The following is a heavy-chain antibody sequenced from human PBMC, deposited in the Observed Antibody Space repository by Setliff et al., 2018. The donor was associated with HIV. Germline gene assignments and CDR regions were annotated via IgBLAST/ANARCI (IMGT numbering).Heavy chain of an antibody. Sequence: SETLSLTCTVSGGSISSYYWSWIRQPPGKGLEWVEYIYYRGSTNYHPSLKSRVTISVDTSKNQFSLKLSSVTAADTAVYYCARDRSSGRGYYYYYYMDVWGKGTTVTVSS. CDR3: ARDRSSGRGYYYYYYMDV. CDR2: IYYRGST. V-gene: IGHV4-59*01. J-gene: IGHJ6*03. CDR1: GGSISSYY. D-gene: IGHD6-19*01.